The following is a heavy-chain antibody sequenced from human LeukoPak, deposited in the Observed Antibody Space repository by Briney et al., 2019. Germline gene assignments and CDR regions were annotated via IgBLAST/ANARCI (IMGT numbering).Heavy chain of an antibody. CDR1: GFICSSNA. D-gene: IGHD6-19*01. Sequence: GGSLRLSCAASGFICSSNAMNWVRQAPGKGLEWVSSISMSSTYIYYADSVKGRFTISRDNAKNSLYLQMDSLRDEDTAVYYCTRAPYSSGWYTVHFWRQGTLVTVSS. J-gene: IGHJ4*02. CDR3: TRAPYSSGWYTVHF. CDR2: ISMSSTYI. V-gene: IGHV3-21*01.